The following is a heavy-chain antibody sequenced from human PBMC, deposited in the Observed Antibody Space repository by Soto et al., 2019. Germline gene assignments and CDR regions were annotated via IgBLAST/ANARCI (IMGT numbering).Heavy chain of an antibody. CDR1: GFTFSSYG. J-gene: IGHJ6*02. CDR3: AKVSKLRHYYYYYGMDV. CDR2: ISYDGSNK. Sequence: GGSLRLSCAASGFTFSSYGMHWVRQAPGKGLEWVAVISYDGSNKYYADSVKGRFTISRDNSKNTLYLQMNSLRAEDTAVYYCAKVSKLRHYYYYYGMDVWGQGTTVTVSS. V-gene: IGHV3-30*18. D-gene: IGHD1-7*01.